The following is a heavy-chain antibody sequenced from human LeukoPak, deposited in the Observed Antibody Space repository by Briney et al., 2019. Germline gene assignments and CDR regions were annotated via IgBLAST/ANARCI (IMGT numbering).Heavy chain of an antibody. CDR2: INHSGST. CDR3: AGSYYDILTGPNTWFDP. D-gene: IGHD3-9*01. CDR1: GGSFSGYY. J-gene: IGHJ5*02. Sequence: SETLSLTCAVYGGSFSGYYWSWIRQPPGKGLEWIGEINHSGSTNYNPSLKSRVTISVDTSKNQFSLKLSSVTAADTAVYYCAGSYYDILTGPNTWFDPWGQGTLVTVSS. V-gene: IGHV4-34*01.